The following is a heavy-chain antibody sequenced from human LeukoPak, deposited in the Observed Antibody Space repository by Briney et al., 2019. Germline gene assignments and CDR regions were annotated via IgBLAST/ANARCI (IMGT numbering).Heavy chain of an antibody. CDR3: AREGEAGPYYFDY. Sequence: GGSLRLSCAASGFTFSSFEMNWVRQAPGRGLEWILYISSSGTTIYYADSVKGRFTISRDNAKNSLYLQMNSLRAEDTAVYYCAREGEAGPYYFDYWGQGTLVTVSS. V-gene: IGHV3-48*03. CDR2: ISSSGTTI. J-gene: IGHJ4*02. CDR1: GFTFSSFE. D-gene: IGHD3-16*01.